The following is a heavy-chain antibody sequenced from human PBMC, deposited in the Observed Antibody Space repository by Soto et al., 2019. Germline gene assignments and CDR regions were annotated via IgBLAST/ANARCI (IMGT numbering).Heavy chain of an antibody. CDR2: IYYSGST. CDR1: GGSISSYY. J-gene: IGHJ4*02. V-gene: IGHV4-59*01. D-gene: IGHD5-12*01. Sequence: SETLSLTCTVSGGSISSYYWSWIRQPPGKGLEGIEYIYYSGSTNYNPSLKSRVTISVDTSKNQFSLKLSSVTAADTAVYYCARLRRDGYNADYWGQGTLVTVSS. CDR3: ARLRRDGYNADY.